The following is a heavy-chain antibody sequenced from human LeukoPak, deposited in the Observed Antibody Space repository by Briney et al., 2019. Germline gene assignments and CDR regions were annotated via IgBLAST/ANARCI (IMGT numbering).Heavy chain of an antibody. CDR3: ARRTLRFLEWSPMDV. CDR1: GGTFSSYA. Sequence: SVKVSCKASGGTFSSYAISWVRQAPGQGLEWMGGIIPIFGTANYAQKFQGRVTITADESTSTAYMELSSLRSEDTAVYYCARRTLRFLEWSPMDVWGKGTTVTVSS. J-gene: IGHJ6*03. V-gene: IGHV1-69*13. D-gene: IGHD3-3*01. CDR2: IIPIFGTA.